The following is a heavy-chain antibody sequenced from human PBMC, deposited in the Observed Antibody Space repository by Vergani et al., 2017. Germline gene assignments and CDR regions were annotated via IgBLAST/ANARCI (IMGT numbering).Heavy chain of an antibody. CDR2: ISYDGSNK. Sequence: QVQLVESGGGVVQPGRSLRLSCAASGFTFSSYAMHWVRQAPGKGLEWVAVISYDGSNKYYADSVKGRFTISRDNSKNTLYLQVNSLRAEDTAVYYCARRVPAAKPSPDYYYYYGMDVWGQGTTVTVSS. CDR1: GFTFSSYA. D-gene: IGHD2-2*01. CDR3: ARRVPAAKPSPDYYYYYGMDV. V-gene: IGHV3-30*01. J-gene: IGHJ6*02.